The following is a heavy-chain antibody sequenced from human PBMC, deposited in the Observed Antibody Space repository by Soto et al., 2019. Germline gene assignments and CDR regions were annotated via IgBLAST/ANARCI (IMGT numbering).Heavy chain of an antibody. Sequence: SETLSLTCTVSGGSISSYYWSWIRQPPGKGLEWIGYIYYSGSTNYNPSLKSRVTISVDTSKNQFSLQLNSVTAADTAVYFCATPTVTYHGGSFDYWRQRTLVPVSS. CDR1: GGSISSYY. D-gene: IGHD4-17*01. J-gene: IGHJ4*02. CDR3: ATPTVTYHGGSFDY. CDR2: IYYSGST. V-gene: IGHV4-59*01.